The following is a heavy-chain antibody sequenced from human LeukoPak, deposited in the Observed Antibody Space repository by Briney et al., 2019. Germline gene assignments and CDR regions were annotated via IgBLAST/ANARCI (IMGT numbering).Heavy chain of an antibody. Sequence: GGSLRLSCAASGFTFSSYAMSWVRQAPGKGLEWVSAISGSGGSTYYADSVKGRFTTSRDNSKNTLYLQMNSLRAEDTAVYYCAKDYVWGESTFDCFDYWGQGTLVTVSS. V-gene: IGHV3-23*01. CDR1: GFTFSSYA. D-gene: IGHD3-16*01. J-gene: IGHJ4*02. CDR2: ISGSGGST. CDR3: AKDYVWGESTFDCFDY.